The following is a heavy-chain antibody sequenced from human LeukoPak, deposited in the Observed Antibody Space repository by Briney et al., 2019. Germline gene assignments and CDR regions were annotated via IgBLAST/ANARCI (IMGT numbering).Heavy chain of an antibody. J-gene: IGHJ6*03. V-gene: IGHV4-4*07. CDR2: IYTSGST. D-gene: IGHD2-2*01. CDR3: ARQTVYCSSTSCYYYYYMDV. CDR1: GGSISSYY. Sequence: SETLSLTCTVSGGSISSYYWSWIRQPAGKGLEWIGRIYTSGSTNYNPSLKSRVTMSVDTSKNQFSLKLSSVTAADTAVYYCARQTVYCSSTSCYYYYYMDVWGKGTTVTVSS.